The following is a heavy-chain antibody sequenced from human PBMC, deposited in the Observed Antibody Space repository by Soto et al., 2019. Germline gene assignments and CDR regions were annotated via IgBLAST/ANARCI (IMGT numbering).Heavy chain of an antibody. CDR3: AKDRIKSGYQHC. Sequence: GGSLRLSCAASGFTFSSYAMSWVRQAPGKGLEWVSAISGSGGSTYYADSVKGRFTIPRDNSKNTLYLQMNSLRAEDTAVYYCAKDRIKSGYQHCWGQGTLVTVSS. V-gene: IGHV3-23*01. CDR2: ISGSGGST. D-gene: IGHD3-22*01. J-gene: IGHJ4*02. CDR1: GFTFSSYA.